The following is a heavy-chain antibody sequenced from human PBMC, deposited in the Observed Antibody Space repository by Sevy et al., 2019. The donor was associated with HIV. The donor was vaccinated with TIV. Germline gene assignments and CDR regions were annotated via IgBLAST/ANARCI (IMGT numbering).Heavy chain of an antibody. J-gene: IGHJ4*02. CDR1: GFTFGTYG. CDR2: IWYDGSNK. CDR3: ARGSLYSSGWSESLDY. Sequence: GGSLRLSCVASGFTFGTYGMDWVRQAPGKGLEWVAFIWYDGSNKYYGDSVKGRFTISRDNSKNTLYLQMNSLRAEDTAVYYCARGSLYSSGWSESLDYWGQGTLVTVSS. D-gene: IGHD6-19*01. V-gene: IGHV3-33*01.